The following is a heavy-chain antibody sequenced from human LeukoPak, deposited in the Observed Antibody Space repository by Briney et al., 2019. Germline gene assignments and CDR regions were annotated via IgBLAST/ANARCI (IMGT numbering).Heavy chain of an antibody. CDR3: ARGQEMATIVGPWFDP. Sequence: KPGGSLRLSCAASGFTFSSYSMTWVRQAPGKGLEWVSSISSSSSYIYYADSVKGRFTISRDNAKNSLYLQMNSLRAEDTAVYYCARGQEMATIVGPWFDPWGQGTLVTVSS. J-gene: IGHJ5*02. CDR2: ISSSSSYI. V-gene: IGHV3-21*01. D-gene: IGHD5-12*01. CDR1: GFTFSSYS.